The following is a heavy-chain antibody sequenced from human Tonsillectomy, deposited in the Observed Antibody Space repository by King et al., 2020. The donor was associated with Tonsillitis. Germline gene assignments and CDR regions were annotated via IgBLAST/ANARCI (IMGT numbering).Heavy chain of an antibody. CDR3: ARSPYYYDNAVAFDI. D-gene: IGHD3-22*01. CDR1: GFTVSSNY. J-gene: IGHJ3*02. Sequence: LVESGGGLIQPGGSLRLSCAASGFTVSSNYMSWVRQAPGKGLEWVSVIYSGGSTFYADSVKGRFSISRDNSKNTLYLQMNSLRAEDTAVYFCARSPYYYDNAVAFDIWGQGTMVTVSS. CDR2: IYSGGST. V-gene: IGHV3-53*01.